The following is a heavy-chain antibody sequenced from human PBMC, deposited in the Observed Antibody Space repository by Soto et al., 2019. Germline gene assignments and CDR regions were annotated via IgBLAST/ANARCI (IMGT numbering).Heavy chain of an antibody. CDR1: GGSISGYY. Sequence: QVQLQESGPGLLRPSETLSLNCSVSGGSISGYYWSWIRQAPGQGLEYIVHMFYSGPPNPRPSLKSRVAMSVDMSKNQFSLRLISVTAADTAVYFCARWSCTSGPCNNLDYWGQGILVTVSS. CDR3: ARWSCTSGPCNNLDY. V-gene: IGHV4-59*01. D-gene: IGHD2-2*01. J-gene: IGHJ4*02. CDR2: MFYSGPP.